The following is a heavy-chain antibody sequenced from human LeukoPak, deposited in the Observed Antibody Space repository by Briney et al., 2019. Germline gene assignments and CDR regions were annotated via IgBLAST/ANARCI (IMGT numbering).Heavy chain of an antibody. J-gene: IGHJ6*03. CDR2: IYSGGTT. D-gene: IGHD2-8*01. CDR3: AKDRCSNGVGCYYYYMDV. Sequence: GGSLRLSCAVSGFTVSGNYMSWVRQAPGKGLEWVSLIYSGGTTYYADSVKGRFTISRDNSKNTLYLQMNSLRAEDTAVYYCAKDRCSNGVGCYYYYMDVWGKGTTVTISS. V-gene: IGHV3-53*05. CDR1: GFTVSGNY.